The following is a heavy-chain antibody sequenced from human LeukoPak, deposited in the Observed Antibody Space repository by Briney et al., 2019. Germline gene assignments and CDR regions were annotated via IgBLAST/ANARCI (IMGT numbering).Heavy chain of an antibody. CDR3: VRRYSSAGYFDY. CDR1: GGSISSYY. Sequence: PSETLSLTCTVSGGSISSYYWNWFRQPPGKGLEWIGYIYYSGSTNYNLSLKSRVTISIDTSKNQFSLKLSSVTAADTAVYYCVRRYSSAGYFDYWGQGTLVTVSS. CDR2: IYYSGST. D-gene: IGHD6-19*01. J-gene: IGHJ4*02. V-gene: IGHV4-59*01.